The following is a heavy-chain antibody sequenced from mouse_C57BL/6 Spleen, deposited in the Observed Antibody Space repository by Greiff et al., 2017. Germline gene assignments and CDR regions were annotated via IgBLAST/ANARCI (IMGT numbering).Heavy chain of an antibody. D-gene: IGHD4-1*01. V-gene: IGHV1-63*01. CDR1: GYTFTNYW. J-gene: IGHJ4*01. CDR2: LYPGGGYT. Sequence: QVQLQQSGAELVRPGTSVKMSCKASGYTFTNYWIGWAKQRPGHGLEWIGDLYPGGGYTNYNEKFKGKATLTADKSSSTAYMQFSSLTSEDSAIXYCARGDHWAMDDWGQGTSVTVSS. CDR3: ARGDHWAMDD.